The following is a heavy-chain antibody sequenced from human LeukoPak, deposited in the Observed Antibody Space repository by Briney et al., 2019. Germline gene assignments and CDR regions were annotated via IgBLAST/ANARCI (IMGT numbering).Heavy chain of an antibody. CDR3: AREFSRPDCSGGSCYEMVDS. D-gene: IGHD2-15*01. CDR2: ISSSSSTK. Sequence: PGGSLRLSCAASGLTFSTYSMNWVRQAPGKGLEWVSYISSSSSTKYYADSVKGRFTISRDNAKNSLYLQMNSLRAEDTAVYYWAREFSRPDCSGGSCYEMVDSWGQGTLVTVSS. V-gene: IGHV3-48*01. CDR1: GLTFSTYS. J-gene: IGHJ4*02.